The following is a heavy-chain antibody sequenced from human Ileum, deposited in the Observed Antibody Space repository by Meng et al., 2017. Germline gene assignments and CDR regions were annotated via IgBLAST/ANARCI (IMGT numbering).Heavy chain of an antibody. CDR2: ISHSGSA. CDR1: SGSISSNTY. CDR3: ARHGGYSQDF. V-gene: IGHV4-4*03. Sequence: QVQLQGSGPGLVRPPGTLSLTCAVSSGSISSNTYWSWVRQPPGKGLEWIGQISHSGSAYYNPSLKSRVTMSVDKSKSQFSLMLTSVTAADTAIYYCARHGGYSQDFWGQGTLVTVSS. J-gene: IGHJ4*02. D-gene: IGHD4-23*01.